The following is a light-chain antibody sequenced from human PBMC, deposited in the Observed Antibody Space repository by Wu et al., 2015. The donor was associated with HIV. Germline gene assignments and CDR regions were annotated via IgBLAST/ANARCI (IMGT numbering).Light chain of an antibody. J-gene: IGKJ2*01. Sequence: DIQMTQSPSSLSASVGDRVTITCRASQSISTYLNWYQQKPGKAPKLLIYAASSLQSGVPSNFSGSGSGTDFTLTISSLQPEDFATYYCQQSYNTPRTFGQGTKLEIK. V-gene: IGKV1-39*01. CDR3: QQSYNTPRT. CDR2: AAS. CDR1: QSISTY.